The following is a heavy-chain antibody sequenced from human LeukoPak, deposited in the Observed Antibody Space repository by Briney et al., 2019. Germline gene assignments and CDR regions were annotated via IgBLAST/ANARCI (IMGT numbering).Heavy chain of an antibody. J-gene: IGHJ5*01. V-gene: IGHV4-39*01. D-gene: IGHD4-23*01. CDR3: ARHDGRSGGTMGAFDF. CDR2: IYCGGTI. CDR1: GDSISISSYC. Sequence: SETLSLTCTVSGDSISISSYCWGWIRQPPGKGLEWIGSIYCGGTIFYNPPLNSRVTISVDTSKNQFSLQLNSVTAADTAFYYCARHDGRSGGTMGAFDFWGQGSLVTVSS.